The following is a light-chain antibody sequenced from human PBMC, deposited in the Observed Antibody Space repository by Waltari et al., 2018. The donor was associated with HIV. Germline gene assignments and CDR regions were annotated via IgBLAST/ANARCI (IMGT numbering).Light chain of an antibody. Sequence: QSALTQPPSASGSPGQSVTISCTGTSSDVGGYNYVSWYQQHPGKAPKLMIYEVSKRPSGVPDRFCGSKSGNTASLTVSGLQAEDEADYYCSSYAGSNIWVFGGGTKLTVL. CDR2: EVS. CDR3: SSYAGSNIWV. J-gene: IGLJ3*02. CDR1: SSDVGGYNY. V-gene: IGLV2-8*01.